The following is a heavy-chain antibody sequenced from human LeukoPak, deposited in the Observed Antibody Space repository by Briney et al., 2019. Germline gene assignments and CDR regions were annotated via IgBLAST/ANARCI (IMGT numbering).Heavy chain of an antibody. Sequence: GGSLRLSCAASGFTFSSYAMSWVRQASGKGLEWVSSISVSSSYIYYADSVKGRFTISRDDAKNSLYLQMNALRAEDTAVYYCTRDGLGVSNYYFYYMDVWGKGTAVTVSS. J-gene: IGHJ6*03. D-gene: IGHD3-10*01. CDR3: TRDGLGVSNYYFYYMDV. CDR2: ISVSSSYI. CDR1: GFTFSSYA. V-gene: IGHV3-21*01.